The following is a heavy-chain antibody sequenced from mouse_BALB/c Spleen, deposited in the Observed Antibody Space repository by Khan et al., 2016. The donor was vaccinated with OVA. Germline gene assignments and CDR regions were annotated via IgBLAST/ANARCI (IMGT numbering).Heavy chain of an antibody. CDR2: IDPNNGGT. D-gene: IGHD2-14*01. J-gene: IGHJ3*01. V-gene: IGHV1S135*01. Sequence: VQLQQPGPELVKPGASVKVSCKASGYAFTSYIMYWVKQSHGKSLEWIGYIDPNNGGTSYNQKFKGKATLTVDQSSTTANMHFNSLTSEDSAVYYCARGGYGRFAYWGQGTLVTVSA. CDR1: GYAFTSYI. CDR3: ARGGYGRFAY.